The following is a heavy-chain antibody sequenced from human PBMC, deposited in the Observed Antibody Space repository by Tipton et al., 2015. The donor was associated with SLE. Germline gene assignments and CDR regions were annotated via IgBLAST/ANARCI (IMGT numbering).Heavy chain of an antibody. Sequence: QLVQSGPEVKKPGASVKVSCKASGYTFSDYDINWVRQAAGQGLEWMGWVNPNGKTGYAQRFQGRVTMTMDTSISTAYMELNSLRSEDTAVYYCARAIRSSTAAIFSSWGQGTLLTVSS. J-gene: IGHJ5*02. CDR3: ARAIRSSTAAIFSS. V-gene: IGHV1-8*01. CDR2: VNPNGKT. D-gene: IGHD3-9*01. CDR1: GYTFSDYD.